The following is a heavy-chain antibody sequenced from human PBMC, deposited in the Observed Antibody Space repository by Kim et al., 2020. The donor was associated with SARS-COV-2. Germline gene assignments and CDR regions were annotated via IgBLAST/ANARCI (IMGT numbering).Heavy chain of an antibody. Sequence: GGSLRLSCAASGFTFSSYSMNWVRQAPGKRLESVSSISSSSSYIYYADSVKGRFTISRDNAKNSLYLQMNSLRAEDTAVYYCARDPYGGDLFYYYYGMDVWSQGTTVTVSS. CDR1: GFTFSSYS. D-gene: IGHD2-21*01. CDR2: ISSSSSYI. J-gene: IGHJ6*02. V-gene: IGHV3-21*01. CDR3: ARDPYGGDLFYYYYGMDV.